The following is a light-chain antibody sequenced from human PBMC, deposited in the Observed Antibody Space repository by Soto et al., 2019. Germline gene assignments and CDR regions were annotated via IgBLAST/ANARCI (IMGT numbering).Light chain of an antibody. CDR3: SSYAGGKNFYV. V-gene: IGLV2-14*01. CDR2: EVT. J-gene: IGLJ1*01. CDR1: SGDIGSYNR. Sequence: QSALTQPASVSGSPGQSITISCTGTSGDIGSYNRVSWYQQHPGKAPKLIIYEVTDRPSGVSNRFSGSKSGNTASLTVSGLQAEDEADYHCSSYAGGKNFYVFGTGTKVTVL.